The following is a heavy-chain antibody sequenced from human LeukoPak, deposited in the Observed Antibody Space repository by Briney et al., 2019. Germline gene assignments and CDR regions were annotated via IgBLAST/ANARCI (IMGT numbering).Heavy chain of an antibody. CDR2: IYSGGST. D-gene: IGHD6-13*01. J-gene: IGHJ1*01. Sequence: GGSLRLSCAASGFTVSSNYMSWVRQAPGKGLEWVSVIYSGGSTYYADSVKGRFTISRDNSKNTLYLQMNSLRAEDTAVYYCAKDAAAAATEYFQHWGQGTLVTVSS. CDR1: GFTVSSNY. CDR3: AKDAAAAATEYFQH. V-gene: IGHV3-53*01.